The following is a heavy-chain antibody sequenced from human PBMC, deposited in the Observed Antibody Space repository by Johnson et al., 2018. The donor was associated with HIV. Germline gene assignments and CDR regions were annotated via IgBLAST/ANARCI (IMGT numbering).Heavy chain of an antibody. J-gene: IGHJ3*01. CDR1: GFTVNGNY. CDR2: IYSGDTT. Sequence: EVQLVESGGGLVQPGGSLRLSCAVSGFTVNGNYMSWVRQAPGKGLEWVSVIYSGDTTYYADSVKCRLTISRDTSKNTLYLQMNSLRPEDTAVYYCASDGWELLGVAAFDVWGQGTLVTVSS. CDR3: ASDGWELLGVAAFDV. D-gene: IGHD1-26*01. V-gene: IGHV3-66*02.